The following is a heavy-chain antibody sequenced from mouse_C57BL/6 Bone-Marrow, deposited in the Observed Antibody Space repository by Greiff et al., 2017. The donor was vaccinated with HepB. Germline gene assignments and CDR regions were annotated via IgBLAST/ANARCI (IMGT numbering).Heavy chain of an antibody. CDR2: IYPRSGNT. CDR1: GYTFTSYG. CDR3: PLYSNYYAMDY. J-gene: IGHJ4*01. D-gene: IGHD2-5*01. V-gene: IGHV1-81*01. Sequence: QVHVKQSGAELARPGASVKLSCKASGYTFTSYGISWVKQRTGQGLEWIGEIYPRSGNTYYNEKFKGKATLTADKSSSTAYMELRSLTSEDSAVYFCPLYSNYYAMDYWGQGTSVTVSS.